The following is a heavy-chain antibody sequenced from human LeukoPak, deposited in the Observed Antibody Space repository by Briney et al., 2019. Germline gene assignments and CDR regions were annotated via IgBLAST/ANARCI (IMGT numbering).Heavy chain of an antibody. D-gene: IGHD1-26*01. J-gene: IGHJ5*02. V-gene: IGHV3-21*01. CDR3: ARSGSEGLLWFDP. Sequence: GGSLRLSCAASGFTFSSYSMNWVRQAPGKGLEWVSSISSSSSYIYYADSVKGRFTISRDSAKNSLYLQMNSLRAEDTAVYYCARSGSEGLLWFDPWGQGTLVTVSS. CDR1: GFTFSSYS. CDR2: ISSSSSYI.